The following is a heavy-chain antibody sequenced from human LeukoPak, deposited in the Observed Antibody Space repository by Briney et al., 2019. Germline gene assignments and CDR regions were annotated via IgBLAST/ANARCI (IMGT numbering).Heavy chain of an antibody. CDR2: FCGSGGNT. V-gene: IGHV3-23*01. D-gene: IGHD3-3*01. J-gene: IGHJ3*02. Sequence: PGGSLRLSCAASGFTFSSYAMRWVRQAPGKGLEWVSAFCGSGGNTYYADSVKGRFTLPRDNSRNTLSLQMNSLRAEGRAVYCYAKDPWSKGGVGAFNIGGGGT. CDR1: GFTFSSYA. CDR3: AKDPWSKGGVGAFNI.